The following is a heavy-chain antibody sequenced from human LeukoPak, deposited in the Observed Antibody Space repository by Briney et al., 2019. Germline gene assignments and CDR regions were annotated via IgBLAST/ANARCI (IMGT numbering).Heavy chain of an antibody. J-gene: IGHJ4*02. CDR1: GFTFSNDW. V-gene: IGHV3-74*01. CDR3: ARPPLYTSSFDY. Sequence: PGGSLRLSCAASGFTFSNDWMHWVRQVPGKSLVWVSGINTDGSSTRYADSVKGRFTISRDNAKNTVYLQMHSLRGEDTAVYYCARPPLYTSSFDYWGQGTLVTVSS. CDR2: INTDGSST. D-gene: IGHD2-2*01.